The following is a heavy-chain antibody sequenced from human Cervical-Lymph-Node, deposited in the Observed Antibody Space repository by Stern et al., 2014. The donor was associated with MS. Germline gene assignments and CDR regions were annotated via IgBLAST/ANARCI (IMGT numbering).Heavy chain of an antibody. Sequence: VQLVQSGAEVKKPGESLKISCKGSGYNFGDSWIGWVRQKPGKGLEWKGTIFPADSDSRYSPSCEGQVTTSADESISTAFLQSSSLKASDTGIYYCARHQPAATFAMDVWGQGTTVIVSS. CDR2: IFPADSDS. D-gene: IGHD2-2*01. CDR3: ARHQPAATFAMDV. J-gene: IGHJ6*02. CDR1: GYNFGDSW. V-gene: IGHV5-51*01.